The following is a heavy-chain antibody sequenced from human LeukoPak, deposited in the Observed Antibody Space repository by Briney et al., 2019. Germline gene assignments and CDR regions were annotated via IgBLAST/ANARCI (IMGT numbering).Heavy chain of an antibody. CDR1: GVTLSNYA. CDR3: AKGHYYGSGSLDY. V-gene: IGHV3-23*01. Sequence: PGGSLRLSCVASGVTLSNYAMSWARQAPGKGLEWVSGISSSGSGGNTYYADSVKGRFTISRDSSRNTLFLHMNTLRAEDTAIYYCAKGHYYGSGSLDYWGQGTLVTVSS. D-gene: IGHD3-10*01. CDR2: ISSSGSGGNT. J-gene: IGHJ4*02.